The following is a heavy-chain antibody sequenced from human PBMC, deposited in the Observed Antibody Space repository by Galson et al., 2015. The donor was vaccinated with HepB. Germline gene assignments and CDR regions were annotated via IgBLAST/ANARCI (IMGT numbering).Heavy chain of an antibody. Sequence: SLRLSCAASGFTFSSYAMHWVRQAPGKGLEWVAVISYDGSNKYYADSVKGRFTISRDNSKNTLYLQMNSLRAEDTAVYYCARGIAAATYWGQGTLVTVSS. J-gene: IGHJ4*02. CDR3: ARGIAAATY. CDR1: GFTFSSYA. D-gene: IGHD6-13*01. CDR2: ISYDGSNK. V-gene: IGHV3-30-3*01.